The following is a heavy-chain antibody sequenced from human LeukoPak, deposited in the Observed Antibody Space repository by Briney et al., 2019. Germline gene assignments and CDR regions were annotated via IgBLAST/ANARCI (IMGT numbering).Heavy chain of an antibody. CDR1: GGSISSYY. D-gene: IGHD3-10*01. Sequence: NSSETLSLTCTVSGGSISSYYWSWIRQPPGKGLEWIGYIYYRGSTNYNPSLKSRVTISVDTSKNQFSLKLSSVTAADTAVYYCARQKGLLWFGELLYFDYWGQGTLVTVSS. J-gene: IGHJ4*02. CDR3: ARQKGLLWFGELLYFDY. CDR2: IYYRGST. V-gene: IGHV4-59*08.